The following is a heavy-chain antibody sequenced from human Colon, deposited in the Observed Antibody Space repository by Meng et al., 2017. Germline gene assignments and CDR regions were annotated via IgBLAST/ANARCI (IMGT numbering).Heavy chain of an antibody. V-gene: IGHV3-33*01. CDR2: IWHDGSNK. D-gene: IGHD1-26*01. J-gene: IGHJ4*02. Sequence: QGSLVEFGGGGVHPGRSMRLVCAASGFTFSTYGMHWVRQTPGKGLEWVAIIWHDGSNKYYADSVKGRFTISRDNSQNTLYLQMDSLRVEDTAVYYCARGATPTNFDSWGQGTLVTVSS. CDR3: ARGATPTNFDS. CDR1: GFTFSTYG.